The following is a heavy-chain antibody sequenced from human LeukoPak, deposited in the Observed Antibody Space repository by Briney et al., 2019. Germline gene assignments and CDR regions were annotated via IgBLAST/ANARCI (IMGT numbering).Heavy chain of an antibody. J-gene: IGHJ4*02. V-gene: IGHV1-18*01. CDR2: ISAYNGNT. Sequence: ASVKVSFKASGYTCTSYGISWVRQAPGQGHEWMGWISAYNGNTNYAQKLQGRVTMTTDTSTSTAYMELRSLRSDDTAVYYCARVVTTCFDYWGQGTLVTVSS. CDR3: ARVVTTCFDY. CDR1: GYTCTSYG. D-gene: IGHD1-1*01.